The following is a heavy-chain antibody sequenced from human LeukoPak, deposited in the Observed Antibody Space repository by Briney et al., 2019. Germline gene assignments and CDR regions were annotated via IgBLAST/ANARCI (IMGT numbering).Heavy chain of an antibody. J-gene: IGHJ6*03. CDR3: ARGAVGTVVTPPGYMDV. D-gene: IGHD4-23*01. Sequence: PGGSLRLSCAASGFTFSSYWMHWVRQAPGKGLVWVSRINTDGSSTSYADSVKGRFTISRDNAKNSLYLQMNSLRAEDTAVYYCARGAVGTVVTPPGYMDVWGKGTTVTVSS. CDR1: GFTFSSYW. CDR2: INTDGSST. V-gene: IGHV3-74*01.